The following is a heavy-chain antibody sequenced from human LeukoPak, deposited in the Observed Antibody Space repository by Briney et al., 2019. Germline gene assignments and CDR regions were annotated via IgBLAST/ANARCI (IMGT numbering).Heavy chain of an antibody. CDR2: TIPVFGTA. Sequence: ASVKVSCKASGGTFSTYVISWVRQAPGQGLEWMGGTIPVFGTANYAEKFQDRVTITADKSTSTAYMELSSLRSEDTAMYYCAINQAGYCGGGSCYRHEFYYMDVWGKGTSVTVSS. J-gene: IGHJ6*03. CDR1: GGTFSTYV. CDR3: AINQAGYCGGGSCYRHEFYYMDV. V-gene: IGHV1-69*06. D-gene: IGHD2-15*01.